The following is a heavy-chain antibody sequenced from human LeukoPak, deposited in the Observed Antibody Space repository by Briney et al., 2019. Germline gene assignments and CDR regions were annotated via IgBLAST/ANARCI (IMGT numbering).Heavy chain of an antibody. CDR3: ARVPLGDYLRIGCFDP. CDR2: INPSSGGT. D-gene: IGHD4-17*01. CDR1: GYTLTGYY. J-gene: IGHJ5*02. V-gene: IGHV1-2*02. Sequence: ASVKVSCKASGYTLTGYYMHWVRQAPGQGLEWMGWINPSSGGTNYAQKFQGRVTMTRDTSISTAYMELSRLRADDTAVYYCARVPLGDYLRIGCFDPWGQGTLVTVSS.